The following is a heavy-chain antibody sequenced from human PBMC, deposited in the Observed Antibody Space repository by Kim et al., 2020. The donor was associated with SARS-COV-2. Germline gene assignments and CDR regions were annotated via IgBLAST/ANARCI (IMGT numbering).Heavy chain of an antibody. CDR2: LKQDGSEK. D-gene: IGHD6-13*01. V-gene: IGHV3-7*01. CDR1: GFTFSNNW. J-gene: IGHJ3*02. Sequence: GGSLRLSCAASGFTFSNNWMSWIRQAPGKGLEWVANLKQDGSEKYYVDSVKGRFTISRDNAKSSLYLQMNSLRAEDTAVYYCARLTQQNAFDIWGQGTMVTVSS. CDR3: ARLTQQNAFDI.